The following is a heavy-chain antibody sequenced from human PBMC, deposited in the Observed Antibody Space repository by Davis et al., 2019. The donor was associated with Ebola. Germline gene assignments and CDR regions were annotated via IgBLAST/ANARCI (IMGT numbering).Heavy chain of an antibody. Sequence: PGGSLRLSCAASGFTFSGSAMHWIRQASGKGLEWVGRIRSKANSYATAYAASVKGRFTISRDDSKNTAYLQMNSLKTEDTAVYYCTSTAGTELDYWGQGTLVTVSS. V-gene: IGHV3-73*01. J-gene: IGHJ4*02. CDR3: TSTAGTELDY. D-gene: IGHD6-13*01. CDR1: GFTFSGSA. CDR2: IRSKANSYAT.